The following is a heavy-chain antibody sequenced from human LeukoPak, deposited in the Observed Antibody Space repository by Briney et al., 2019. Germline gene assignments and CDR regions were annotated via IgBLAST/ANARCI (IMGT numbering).Heavy chain of an antibody. CDR3: ARDDRKRGDYRYYFDY. Sequence: GGSLRLSCAASGFTVSSNYMSWVRQAPGKGLEWVSVIYSGGSTYYADSVKGRFTISRDNSKNTLYLQMNSLRAEDTAVYYCARDDRKRGDYRYYFDYWGQGTLVTVSS. CDR2: IYSGGST. D-gene: IGHD4-17*01. CDR1: GFTVSSNY. J-gene: IGHJ4*02. V-gene: IGHV3-66*01.